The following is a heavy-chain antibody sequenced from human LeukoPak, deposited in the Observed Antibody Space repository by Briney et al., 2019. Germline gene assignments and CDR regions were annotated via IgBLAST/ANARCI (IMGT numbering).Heavy chain of an antibody. J-gene: IGHJ6*03. CDR2: IIPILGTA. CDR3: ARVRTEYNWNSPWNYYYMDV. D-gene: IGHD1-7*01. CDR1: GGTFSSYA. Sequence: SVKVSCKASGGTFSSYAISWVRQAPGQGLEWMGGIIPILGTANYAQKFQGRVTITTDESTSTAYMELSSLRSEDTAVYYCARVRTEYNWNSPWNYYYMDVWGKGTTVTVSS. V-gene: IGHV1-69*05.